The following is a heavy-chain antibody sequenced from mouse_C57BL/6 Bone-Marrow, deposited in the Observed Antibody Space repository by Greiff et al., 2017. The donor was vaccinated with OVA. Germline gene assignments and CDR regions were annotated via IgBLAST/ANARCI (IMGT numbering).Heavy chain of an antibody. CDR2: IDPNSGGT. CDR3: ARGGNWVPWFAY. J-gene: IGHJ3*01. CDR1: GYTFTSYW. D-gene: IGHD4-1*01. V-gene: IGHV1-72*01. Sequence: QVQLKQSGAELAKPGASVKLSCKASGYTFTSYWMHWVKQRPGRGLECIGRIDPNSGGTKYNEKFKSKATLTVDKPSSTAYMQLSSLTSEDSAVYYCARGGNWVPWFAYWGQGTLVTVSA.